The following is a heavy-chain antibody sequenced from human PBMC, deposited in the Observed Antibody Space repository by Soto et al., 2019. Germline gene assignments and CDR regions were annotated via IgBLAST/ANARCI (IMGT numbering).Heavy chain of an antibody. V-gene: IGHV4-31*03. CDR3: ARLRFLEWSPFDY. CDR1: GGSISSGGYY. CDR2: IYYSGST. Sequence: SETLSLTCTVSGGSISSGGYYWSWIRQHPGKGLEWIGYIYYSGSTYYNPSLKSRVTISVDTSKNQFSLKLSSVTAADTAVYYCARLRFLEWSPFDYWGQGTLVTVSS. D-gene: IGHD3-3*01. J-gene: IGHJ4*02.